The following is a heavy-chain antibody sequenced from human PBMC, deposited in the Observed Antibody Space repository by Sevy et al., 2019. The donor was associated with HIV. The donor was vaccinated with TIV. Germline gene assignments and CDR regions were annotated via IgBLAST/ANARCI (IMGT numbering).Heavy chain of an antibody. CDR2: ISAYNGNT. CDR1: GYTFTSYG. D-gene: IGHD3-10*01. Sequence: ASVKVSCKASGYTFTSYGSSWVRQAPGQGLEWMGWISAYNGNTNYAQKLQGRVTMTTDTSTSTAYMELRSLRSDDTAVYYCARDISPVVCGVSNDYWGQGTLVTVSS. V-gene: IGHV1-18*01. J-gene: IGHJ4*02. CDR3: ARDISPVVCGVSNDY.